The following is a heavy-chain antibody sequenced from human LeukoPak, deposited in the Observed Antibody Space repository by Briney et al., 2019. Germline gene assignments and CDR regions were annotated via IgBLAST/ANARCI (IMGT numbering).Heavy chain of an antibody. Sequence: PGGSLRLSCAASGFTFSSYWMSWVRQAPGKGLEWVANIKQDGSEKYYVDSVKGRFTISRDNAKNSLYLQMNSLRAEDTAVYYCAPGGIPPNYYYGMDVWGQGTTVTVSS. D-gene: IGHD1-14*01. J-gene: IGHJ6*02. CDR2: IKQDGSEK. CDR1: GFTFSSYW. CDR3: APGGIPPNYYYGMDV. V-gene: IGHV3-7*01.